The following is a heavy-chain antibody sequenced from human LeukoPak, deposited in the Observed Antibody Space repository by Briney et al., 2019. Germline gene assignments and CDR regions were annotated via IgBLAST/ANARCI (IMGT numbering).Heavy chain of an antibody. CDR2: IRDKPHSYTT. CDR3: VRVHTTSWHFDY. D-gene: IGHD6-13*01. V-gene: IGHV3-72*01. J-gene: IGHJ4*02. CDR1: GFTFSDHY. Sequence: PGGSLRLSCAVSGFTFSDHYMDWVRQAPGKGLEWVGRIRDKPHSYTTEYAASVKGRFTISRDDSKNSLYLQMNSLKTEDTAVYYCVRVHTTSWHFDYWGQGTLATVSS.